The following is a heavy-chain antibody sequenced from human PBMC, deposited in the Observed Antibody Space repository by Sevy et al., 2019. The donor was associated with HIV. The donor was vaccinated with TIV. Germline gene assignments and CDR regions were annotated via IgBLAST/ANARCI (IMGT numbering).Heavy chain of an antibody. CDR2: IYHSGNTHYHSGTT. J-gene: IGHJ4*02. V-gene: IGHV4-38-2*02. D-gene: IGHD6-13*01. CDR1: GYSISSGYY. Sequence: SETLSLTCTVSGYSISSGYYWGWIRQPPGKGLEWIGSIYHSGNTHYHSGTTYYNPSLKSRVTISVDTSKNQFSLKVTSVTAAETSIYYCARASDQYTSNWRIVYYFDYWGQGTLVTVSS. CDR3: ARASDQYTSNWRIVYYFDY.